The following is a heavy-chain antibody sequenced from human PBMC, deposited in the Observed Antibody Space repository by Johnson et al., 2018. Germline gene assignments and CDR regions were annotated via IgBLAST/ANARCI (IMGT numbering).Heavy chain of an antibody. CDR3: GRGPPVSAHLDV. J-gene: IGHJ6*02. V-gene: IGHV3-23*04. D-gene: IGHD3-10*01. Sequence: VQLVQSGGDLVQPGGSLRLSCTTSGFTFTSYVMTWVRQAPGEGLEWVSAITGGGVGTYYADSVKGRFTVTRDNSKNTLFRQMNSRGVEDPAIYYWGRGPPVSAHLDVWGQGTTVTVSS. CDR2: ITGGGVGT. CDR1: GFTFTSYV.